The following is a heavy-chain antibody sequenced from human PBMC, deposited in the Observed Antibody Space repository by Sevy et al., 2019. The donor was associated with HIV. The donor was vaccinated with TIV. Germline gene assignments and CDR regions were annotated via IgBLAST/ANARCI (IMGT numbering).Heavy chain of an antibody. V-gene: IGHV4-38-2*01. CDR2: IYHSGST. CDR1: GYSISSGYY. CDR3: ARQGRALSAAAGTGRRNWFDP. D-gene: IGHD6-13*01. J-gene: IGHJ5*02. Sequence: SETLSLTCAVSGYSISSGYYWGWIRQPPGKGLEWIGSIYHSGSTYYNPSLKSRVTISVDTSKNQFSLKLSSVTAADTAVYYCARQGRALSAAAGTGRRNWFDPWGQGTLVTVSS.